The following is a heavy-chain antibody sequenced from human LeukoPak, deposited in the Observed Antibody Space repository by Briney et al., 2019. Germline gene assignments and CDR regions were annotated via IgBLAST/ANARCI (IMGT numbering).Heavy chain of an antibody. V-gene: IGHV3-9*01. CDR1: GFTFDDYA. D-gene: IGHD3-16*01. CDR3: AKGQLGRYYYYGMDV. CDR2: ISWNSSSI. J-gene: IGHJ6*02. Sequence: GRSLRLSCAASGFTFDDYAMAWVRQAPGKGLGWVTGISWNSSSIGYADSVKGQFTISRDNDKNSLYLQMNSRRAEDAALYYCAKGQLGRYYYYGMDVWGQGTTVTVSS.